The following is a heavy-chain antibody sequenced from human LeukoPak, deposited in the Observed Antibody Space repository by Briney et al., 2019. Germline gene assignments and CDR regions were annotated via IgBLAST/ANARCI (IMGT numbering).Heavy chain of an antibody. D-gene: IGHD2-2*01. J-gene: IGHJ4*02. V-gene: IGHV1-69*06. CDR1: GGTFSSYA. Sequence: SVKVSCKASGGTFSSYAISWVRHAPGQGLEWMGGIIPIFGTANYAQKFQGRVTITADKSTSTAYMELSSLRSEDTAVYYCATSSEYCSSTSCSDYWGQGTLVTVSS. CDR2: IIPIFGTA. CDR3: ATSSEYCSSTSCSDY.